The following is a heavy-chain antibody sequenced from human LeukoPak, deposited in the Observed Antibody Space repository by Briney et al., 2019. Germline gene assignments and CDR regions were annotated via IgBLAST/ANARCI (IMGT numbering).Heavy chain of an antibody. D-gene: IGHD4-17*01. V-gene: IGHV3-33*01. CDR2: IWYDGSNK. CDR1: GFTLSNYG. Sequence: GRSLRLSCAASGFTLSNYGMHWVRQAPSKGLEWVAVIWYDGSNKFYVDSVKGRFTISKDNSKNTLFLQMNSLRVEDTAVYYCARDPGYGDYVVNLYAYGMDVWGQGTTVTVSS. CDR3: ARDPGYGDYVVNLYAYGMDV. J-gene: IGHJ6*02.